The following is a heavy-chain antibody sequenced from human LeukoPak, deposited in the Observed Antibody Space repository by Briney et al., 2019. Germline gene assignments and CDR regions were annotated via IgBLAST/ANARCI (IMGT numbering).Heavy chain of an antibody. Sequence: ASVKVSCKASGYTFTNYDINWVRQATGEGPEWMGWMNPNSGNTGYAQKFQDRVTMTRDTSISTAYMELGSLRSEDTAVYYCARGRWTGYCTSTSCYSGLDPWGQGTLVTVSS. D-gene: IGHD2-2*02. J-gene: IGHJ5*02. CDR3: ARGRWTGYCTSTSCYSGLDP. V-gene: IGHV1-8*01. CDR1: GYTFTNYD. CDR2: MNPNSGNT.